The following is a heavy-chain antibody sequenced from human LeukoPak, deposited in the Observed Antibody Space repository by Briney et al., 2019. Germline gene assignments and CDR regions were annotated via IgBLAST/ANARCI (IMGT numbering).Heavy chain of an antibody. V-gene: IGHV3-15*01. J-gene: IGHJ5*01. CDR1: GFTFTNVY. CDR2: IKTKTDGGTT. CDR3: TTWVKDSSDWFDY. D-gene: IGHD6-19*01. Sequence: GGSLRLSCAASGFTFTNVYMSWIRQAPGKGLEWVGRIKTKTDGGTTEYAASVKGRFTISRDDSKNTLFLQMNSLKTEDTATYYCTTWVKDSSDWFDYWGQGTLVTVSS.